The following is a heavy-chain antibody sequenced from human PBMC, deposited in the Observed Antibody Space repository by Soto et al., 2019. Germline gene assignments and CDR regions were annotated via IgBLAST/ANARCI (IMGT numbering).Heavy chain of an antibody. D-gene: IGHD4-17*01. CDR1: GFTFFAYW. J-gene: IGHJ5*01. CDR3: AKEGDSGDYAVEDGFDS. V-gene: IGHV3-74*01. Sequence: EVQLVESGGGLVQPGGSLRLSCAASGFTFFAYWIHWVRQAPGKGLVWVSRINSDGSHTSYADSVRGRFTISRDNSKNTVYLQMNSLTAEDTDVYYGAKEGDSGDYAVEDGFDSWGQGSLVTVSS. CDR2: INSDGSHT.